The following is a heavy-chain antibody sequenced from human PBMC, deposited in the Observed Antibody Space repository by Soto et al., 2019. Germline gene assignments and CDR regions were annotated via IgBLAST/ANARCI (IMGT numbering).Heavy chain of an antibody. CDR2: IKSKTDGGTT. D-gene: IGHD3-3*01. CDR1: GFTFSNAW. V-gene: IGHV3-15*07. J-gene: IGHJ4*02. Sequence: GGSLRLSCAASGFTFSNAWMNWVRQAPGKGLEWVGRIKSKTDGGTTDYAAPVKGRFTISRDDSKNTLYLQMNSLKTEDTAVYYCTTSPDKTYYDFWSGYYTGLFGLDYWGQGTLVTVSS. CDR3: TTSPDKTYYDFWSGYYTGLFGLDY.